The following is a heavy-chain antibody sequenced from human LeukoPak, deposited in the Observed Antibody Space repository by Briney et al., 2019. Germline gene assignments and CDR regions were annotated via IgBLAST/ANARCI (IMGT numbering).Heavy chain of an antibody. V-gene: IGHV1-46*01. J-gene: IGHJ6*03. CDR2: INPSDPST. CDR1: GYTFTSYS. CDR3: ARLARYSWSPISPLYYYYYMDV. D-gene: IGHD1-26*01. Sequence: ASVKVSCKASGYTFTSYSMNWVRQAPGQGPEWMGLINPSDPSTTYAQKFQGRVTMTRDMSTSTVYMELSSLRSEDTAVYYCARLARYSWSPISPLYYYYYMDVWGKGTTVTVSS.